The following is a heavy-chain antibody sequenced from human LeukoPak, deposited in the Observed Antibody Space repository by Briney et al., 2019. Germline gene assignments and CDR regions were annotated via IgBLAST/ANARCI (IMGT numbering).Heavy chain of an antibody. CDR2: ISSSSSTI. CDR3: ARDRAPRGWDSIYCSSTSCYTHDAFDI. Sequence: GGSLRLSCAASGFTFSSYSMNWVRQAPGKGLEWVSYISSSSSTIYYADSVKGRFTISRDNAKNSLYLQMNSLRAEDTALYHCARDRAPRGWDSIYCSSTSCYTHDAFDIWGQGTMVTVSS. V-gene: IGHV3-48*04. D-gene: IGHD2-2*02. CDR1: GFTFSSYS. J-gene: IGHJ3*02.